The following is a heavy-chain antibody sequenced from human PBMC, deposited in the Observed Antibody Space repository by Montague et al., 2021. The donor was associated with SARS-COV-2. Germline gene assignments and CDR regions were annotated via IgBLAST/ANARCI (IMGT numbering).Heavy chain of an antibody. D-gene: IGHD6-6*01. CDR2: VTTSWAT. Sequence: SETLSLTCAVSGGSITGFSWSWVRQPAGKGLEWIGRVTTSWATNYSPSLRSRVTMSVATSKNQFSLTLNSVTAAAAAIYYCARTPTRPLSLDSWGQGTLVTVSS. CDR1: GGSITGFS. V-gene: IGHV4-4*07. CDR3: ARTPTRPLSLDS. J-gene: IGHJ4*02.